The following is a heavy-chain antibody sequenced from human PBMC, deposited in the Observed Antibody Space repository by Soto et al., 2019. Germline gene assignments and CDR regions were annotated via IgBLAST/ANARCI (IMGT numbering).Heavy chain of an antibody. D-gene: IGHD2-2*01. CDR1: GYTFTSYA. CDR2: INAGNGNT. J-gene: IGHJ4*02. CDR3: ARGSGVVVTD. Sequence: QVQLVQSGAEEKKPGASVKVSCKASGYTFTSYAMHWVRQAPGQRLEWMGWINAGNGNTKYSQKFQGRVTITTDTSASTAYMELRSLRSEATAVYYCARGSGVVVTDWGQGTLVTVSS. V-gene: IGHV1-3*05.